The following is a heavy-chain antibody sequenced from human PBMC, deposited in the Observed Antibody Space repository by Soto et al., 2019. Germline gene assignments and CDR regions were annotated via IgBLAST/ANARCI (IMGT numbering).Heavy chain of an antibody. Sequence: TLSLTCGVSGGSLSGATYSWNWIRQPPGKGLEWIGYIFPSGTTSYNPSLKSRVTISIDVSKNQFSLSLRSLTAADTAVYYCARSRDFDYWGQGTLVTVSS. CDR2: IFPSGTT. CDR1: GGSLSGATYS. CDR3: ARSRDFDY. J-gene: IGHJ4*02. V-gene: IGHV4-30-2*01.